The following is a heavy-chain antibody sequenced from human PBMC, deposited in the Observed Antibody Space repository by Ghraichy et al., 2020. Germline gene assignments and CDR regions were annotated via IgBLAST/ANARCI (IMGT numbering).Heavy chain of an antibody. D-gene: IGHD4-17*01. J-gene: IGHJ3*02. V-gene: IGHV3-11*05. Sequence: GESLNISCAASGFTFSDYYMSWIRQAPGKGLEWVSYISSSSSYTNYADSVKGRFTISRDNAKNSLYLQMNSLRAEDTAVYYCARDLIMTTGNHAFDIWGQGTMVTVSS. CDR1: GFTFSDYY. CDR3: ARDLIMTTGNHAFDI. CDR2: ISSSSSYT.